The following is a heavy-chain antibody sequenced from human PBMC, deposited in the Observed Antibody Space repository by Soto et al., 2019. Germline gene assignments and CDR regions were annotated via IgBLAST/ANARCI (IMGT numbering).Heavy chain of an antibody. CDR2: ISGSGGST. D-gene: IGHD3-10*01. V-gene: IGHV3-23*01. CDR3: AKEKVLLWFGESRRGFDP. CDR1: GFPFISYA. Sequence: GGSLRLSCAASGFPFISYAMSWVRKAPGKGLEWVSAISGSGGSTYYADSVKGRFTISRDNSKNTLYLQMNSLRAEDTAVYYCAKEKVLLWFGESRRGFDPWGQGTLVTVSS. J-gene: IGHJ5*02.